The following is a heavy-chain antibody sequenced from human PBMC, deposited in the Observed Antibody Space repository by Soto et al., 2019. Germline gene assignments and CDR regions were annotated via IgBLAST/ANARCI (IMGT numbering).Heavy chain of an antibody. CDR3: AKTITLSPSDDSRGRGALIDH. Sequence: GGSMRISSAASRFTFSVFGMHWVRKAPGKGPEWVAVISHEGNSKHYADSVKGRFTISRDNAKNTLSLLMDSLRPEDTALYYCAKTITLSPSDDSRGRGALIDHWGQGTLVTGSS. D-gene: IGHD6-19*01. CDR2: ISHEGNSK. V-gene: IGHV3-30*18. CDR1: RFTFSVFG. J-gene: IGHJ4*02.